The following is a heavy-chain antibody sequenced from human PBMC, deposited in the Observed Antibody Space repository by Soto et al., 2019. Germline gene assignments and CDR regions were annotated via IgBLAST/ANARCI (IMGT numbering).Heavy chain of an antibody. V-gene: IGHV4-30-4*08. CDR1: GGSIKSYY. CDR3: ARGSYYYDSSAYYHY. CDR2: IYYSGST. D-gene: IGHD3-22*01. Sequence: SETLSLTCTVSGGSIKSYYWSWIRQPPGKGLEWIGYIYYSGSTYYNPSLKSRVTISVDTSKNQFSLKLSSVTAADTAVYYCARGSYYYDSSAYYHYWGQGTLVTVSS. J-gene: IGHJ4*02.